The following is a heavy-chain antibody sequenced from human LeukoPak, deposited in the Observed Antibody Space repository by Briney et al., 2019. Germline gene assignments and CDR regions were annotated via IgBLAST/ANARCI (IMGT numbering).Heavy chain of an antibody. CDR1: GFTFSSYW. CDR3: ARNQCP. Sequence: GGSLRLSCAASGFTFSSYWMSWVRQAPGRGLEWVANINRDGSEKNYVDSVKGRFTISRDNAKNSLYLQMNSLTADDTAVYYCARNQCPWGQGTLVTVSS. V-gene: IGHV3-7*01. D-gene: IGHD1-14*01. CDR2: INRDGSEK. J-gene: IGHJ5*02.